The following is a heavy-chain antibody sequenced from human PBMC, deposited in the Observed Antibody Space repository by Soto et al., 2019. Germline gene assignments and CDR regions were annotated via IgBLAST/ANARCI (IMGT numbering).Heavy chain of an antibody. J-gene: IGHJ4*02. CDR3: AKDAGRYCTCASCAAFPLLDY. D-gene: IGHD2-2*01. V-gene: IGHV3-23*01. Sequence: EVQVLESGGGLVQPGGSLRLSCAASGFAFSSYAMSWVRQAPGKGLEWVSSISGSAGSTYYAESVKGRFTVSRDNSKDTLYLQMNSLTVEDTAIYYCAKDAGRYCTCASCAAFPLLDYWGQGALVTVSS. CDR1: GFAFSSYA. CDR2: ISGSAGST.